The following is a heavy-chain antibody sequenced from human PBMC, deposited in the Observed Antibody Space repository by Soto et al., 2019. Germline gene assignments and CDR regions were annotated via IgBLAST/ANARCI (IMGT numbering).Heavy chain of an antibody. Sequence: GGSLRRSCAASGFGLSSYAVSWVRQAPGKVLGLFSVISGSGGATYYADSVKGRFTIPRDNSNDTLYLQMSSLRAEDTAVYYFGNPNMTQLAAAEYEFEDRGQGPLV. CDR3: GNPNMTQLAAAEYEFED. CDR1: GFGLSSYA. V-gene: IGHV3-23*01. J-gene: IGHJ4*02. CDR2: ISGSGGAT. D-gene: IGHD6-25*01.